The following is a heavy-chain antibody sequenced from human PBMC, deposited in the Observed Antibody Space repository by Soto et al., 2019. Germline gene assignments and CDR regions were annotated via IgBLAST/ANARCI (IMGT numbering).Heavy chain of an antibody. Sequence: QVQLQQWGAGLLKPSETLSLTCAVYGGSFSGYYWNWIRQPPGKGLEWIGEINHSGSTNYNSSLKSRVLLSADTPKNQFSLRLTSVTAADTAVYYCARRRIPWPFDIWGQGTMVTVSS. CDR1: GGSFSGYY. J-gene: IGHJ3*02. V-gene: IGHV4-34*01. CDR2: INHSGST. CDR3: ARRRIPWPFDI. D-gene: IGHD2-21*01.